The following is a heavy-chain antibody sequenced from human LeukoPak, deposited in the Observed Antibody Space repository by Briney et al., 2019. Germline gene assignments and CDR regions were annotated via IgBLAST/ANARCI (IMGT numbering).Heavy chain of an antibody. CDR1: GYTFTGYY. Sequence: ASVKVSCKASGYTFTGYYMHWVRQAPGQGLEWMGWINPNSGGTNYAQKFQGSVTMTSDTSISTAYMELSRMRSDDTAVYYCARAWGSGSYYKALYYYYYMDVWGKGTTVTVSS. D-gene: IGHD3-10*01. CDR2: INPNSGGT. CDR3: ARAWGSGSYYKALYYYYYMDV. J-gene: IGHJ6*03. V-gene: IGHV1-2*02.